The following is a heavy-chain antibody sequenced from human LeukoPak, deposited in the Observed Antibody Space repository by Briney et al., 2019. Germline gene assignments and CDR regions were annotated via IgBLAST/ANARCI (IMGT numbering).Heavy chain of an antibody. Sequence: KPGGSLRLSCAASGFTFSTYSMTWVRQAPGKGLEWVSSISYSNYIYYADSVKGRFTMSRDNAKNSLYLQMNSLRAEDTAVYYCAKYPLRIAAAGPFDYWGQGTLVTVSS. CDR3: AKYPLRIAAAGPFDY. CDR1: GFTFSTYS. D-gene: IGHD6-13*01. V-gene: IGHV3-21*04. J-gene: IGHJ4*02. CDR2: ISYSNYI.